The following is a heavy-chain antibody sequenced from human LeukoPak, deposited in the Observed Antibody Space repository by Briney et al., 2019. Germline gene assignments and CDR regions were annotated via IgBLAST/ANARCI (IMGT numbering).Heavy chain of an antibody. CDR2: FDPEDGET. D-gene: IGHD3-22*01. J-gene: IGHJ2*01. V-gene: IGHV1-24*01. CDR3: ATGAMIVDHWYFDL. Sequence: ASVKVSCKVSGYTLTELSMHWVRQAPGKGLEWMGGFDPEDGETIYAQKFQGRVTMTEDTSTDTAYMELSSLRSEDTAVYYCATGAMIVDHWYFDLWGRGTLVTVSS. CDR1: GYTLTELS.